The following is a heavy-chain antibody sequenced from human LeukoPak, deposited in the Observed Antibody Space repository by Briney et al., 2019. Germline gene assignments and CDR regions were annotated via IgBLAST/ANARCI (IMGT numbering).Heavy chain of an antibody. V-gene: IGHV4-30-4*08. Sequence: PSQTLSLTCTVSGDSISSSNYYWSWIRQPAGKGLEWIGYIYYSGSTYYNPSLKSRATISVDTSKNQFSLKLSSVTAADTAVYYCASTTVTTRRFDYWGQGTLVTVSS. CDR2: IYYSGST. CDR1: GDSISSSNYY. D-gene: IGHD4-17*01. J-gene: IGHJ4*02. CDR3: ASTTVTTRRFDY.